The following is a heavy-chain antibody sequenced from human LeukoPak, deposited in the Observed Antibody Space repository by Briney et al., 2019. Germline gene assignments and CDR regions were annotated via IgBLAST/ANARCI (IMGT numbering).Heavy chain of an antibody. CDR2: ISSNGGST. CDR1: GFTFSSYA. J-gene: IGHJ4*02. CDR3: ARSSGSYPLDY. V-gene: IGHV3-64*01. D-gene: IGHD1-26*01. Sequence: GGSLRLSCAASGFTFSSYAMHWVRQAPGKGLEYVSAISSNGGSTYYANSVKGRFTISRDNSKNTLYLQMGSLRAEDMAVYYCARSSGSYPLDYRGQGTLVTVSS.